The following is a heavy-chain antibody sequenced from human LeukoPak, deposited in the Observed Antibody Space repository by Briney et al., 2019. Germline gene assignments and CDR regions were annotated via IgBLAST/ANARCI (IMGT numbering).Heavy chain of an antibody. CDR1: GGSISSGGYY. CDR2: IYYSGST. CDR3: ARGEALYSNYGFDY. J-gene: IGHJ4*02. V-gene: IGHV4-61*08. D-gene: IGHD4-11*01. Sequence: SETLSLTCTVSGGSISSGGYYWSLIRQPPGKGLEWIGYIYYSGSTNYNPSLKSRVTISIDTSKNQFSLKLTSVTAADTAVYYCARGEALYSNYGFDYWGQGTLVTVSS.